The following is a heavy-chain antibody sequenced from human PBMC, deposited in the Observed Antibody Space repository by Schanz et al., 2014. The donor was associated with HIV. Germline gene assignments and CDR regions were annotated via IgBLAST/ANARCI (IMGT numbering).Heavy chain of an antibody. CDR3: ARGIVGATPAFDI. D-gene: IGHD1-26*01. J-gene: IGHJ3*02. V-gene: IGHV1-2*02. CDR1: GYTFTGYF. Sequence: QVQLVQSGAEMKKPGASVKVSCKTSGYTFTGYFMHWVRQAPGQGLEWMGWINPNSGGTNYAQKFQGRVTMTRDTSISTAYMELSRLRSDDTAVYYCARGIVGATPAFDIWGQGTMVTVSS. CDR2: INPNSGGT.